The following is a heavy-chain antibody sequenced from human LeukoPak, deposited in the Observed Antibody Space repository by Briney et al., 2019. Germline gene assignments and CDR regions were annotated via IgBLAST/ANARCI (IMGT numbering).Heavy chain of an antibody. V-gene: IGHV3-23*01. CDR1: GFTFSSYA. J-gene: IGHJ4*02. Sequence: PGGSLRLSCAASGFTFSSYAMSWVRQAPGKGLEWVSTIRDSGGATYFADSVKGRFTISRDNSKNTLSLQMNSLRAEDTAVYYCAKHPTRNYVEYWGQGTLVTVSS. CDR2: IRDSGGAT. CDR3: AKHPTRNYVEY.